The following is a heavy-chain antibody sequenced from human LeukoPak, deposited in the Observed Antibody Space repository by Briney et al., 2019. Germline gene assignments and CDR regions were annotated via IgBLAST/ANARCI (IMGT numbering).Heavy chain of an antibody. CDR1: GGSISSGGYF. Sequence: PSETLSLTCTVSGGSISSGGYFWSWIRQHPGKGLEWIGYIHYIGSTNYNPSLKSRVTISVDTSKNQFSLKLNSVTAADTAVYYCARAGPRRDGYNVDYWGQGTLVTVSS. CDR2: IHYIGST. CDR3: ARAGPRRDGYNVDY. D-gene: IGHD5-24*01. J-gene: IGHJ4*02. V-gene: IGHV4-61*08.